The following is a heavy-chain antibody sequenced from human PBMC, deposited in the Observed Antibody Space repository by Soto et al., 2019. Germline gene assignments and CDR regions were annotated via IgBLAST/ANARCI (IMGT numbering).Heavy chain of an antibody. Sequence: QLQLQESGPGLVKPSETLCLTCTVSGGSISSSSYYWGWIRQPPGKGLEWIGSIYYSGSTYYNPSLKSRVTISVETSKNQFSLKLGYVTAADTAVYFCASSSSGWFVAWFDPWGQGTLVPLSS. CDR1: GGSISSSSYY. J-gene: IGHJ5*02. V-gene: IGHV4-39*01. CDR2: IYYSGST. D-gene: IGHD6-19*01. CDR3: ASSSSGWFVAWFDP.